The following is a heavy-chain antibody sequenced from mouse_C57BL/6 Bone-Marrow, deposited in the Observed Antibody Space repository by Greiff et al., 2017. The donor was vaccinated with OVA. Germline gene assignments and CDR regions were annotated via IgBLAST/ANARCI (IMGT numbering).Heavy chain of an antibody. V-gene: IGHV2-6-1*01. D-gene: IGHD2-1*01. CDR2: IWSDGST. CDR3: ARHGGYYGNYLDY. Sequence: VQVVESGPGLVAPSQSLSITCTVSGFSLTSYGVHWVRQPPGKGLEWLVVIWSDGSTTYNSALKSRLSISKDNSKSQVFLKMNSLQTDDTAMYYCARHGGYYGNYLDYWGQGTTLTVSS. J-gene: IGHJ2*01. CDR1: GFSLTSYG.